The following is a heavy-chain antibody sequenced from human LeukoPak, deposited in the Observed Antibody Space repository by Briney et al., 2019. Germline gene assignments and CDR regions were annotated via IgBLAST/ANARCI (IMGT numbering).Heavy chain of an antibody. V-gene: IGHV4-4*09. Sequence: SETLSLTCSVSGGSISSYYWSWIRQPPGKGLEWLAFIYTDGSTNYNPSLKSRVTISVDTSSNQFSLKLSSVTAADTAVYFCAKTGNGYDPLYYYYYMDVWGKGTTVTASS. D-gene: IGHD5-12*01. CDR1: GGSISSYY. CDR2: IYTDGST. J-gene: IGHJ6*03. CDR3: AKTGNGYDPLYYYYYMDV.